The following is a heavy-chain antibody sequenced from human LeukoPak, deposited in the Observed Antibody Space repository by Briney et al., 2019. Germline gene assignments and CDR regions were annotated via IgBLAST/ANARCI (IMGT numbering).Heavy chain of an antibody. J-gene: IGHJ5*02. D-gene: IGHD6-19*01. CDR3: AKAGYSSGWGAPGLRWFDP. CDR1: GFTFSSYA. V-gene: IGHV3-23*01. CDR2: ISGSGGST. Sequence: PGGSLSLSCAASGFTFSSYAMSWVRQAPGKGLEWVSAISGSGGSTYYADSVKGRFTISRDNSKNTLYLQMNSLRAEDTAVYYCAKAGYSSGWGAPGLRWFDPWGQGTLVTVSS.